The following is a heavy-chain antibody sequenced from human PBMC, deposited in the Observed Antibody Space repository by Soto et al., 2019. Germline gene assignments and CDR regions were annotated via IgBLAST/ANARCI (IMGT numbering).Heavy chain of an antibody. CDR3: ASFSGCRSGYCYYYYGMDV. Sequence: SETLSLTCTVSGGSISSYYWSWIRQPPGKGLEWIGYIYYSGSTNYNPSLKSRVTISVDTSKNQFSLKLSSVTAADTAVYYCASFSGCRSGYCYYYYGMDVWGKGTTVTVSS. CDR1: GGSISSYY. V-gene: IGHV4-59*01. D-gene: IGHD3-3*01. J-gene: IGHJ6*04. CDR2: IYYSGST.